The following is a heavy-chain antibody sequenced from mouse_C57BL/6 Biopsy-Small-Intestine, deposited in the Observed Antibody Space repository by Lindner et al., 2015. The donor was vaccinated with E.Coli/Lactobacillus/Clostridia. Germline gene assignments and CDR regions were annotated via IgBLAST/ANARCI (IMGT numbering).Heavy chain of an antibody. D-gene: IGHD4-1*01. J-gene: IGHJ4*01. V-gene: IGHV11-2*01. CDR1: GFTFSGFW. CDR2: INSDGSAI. CDR3: KGTNFLMDY. Sequence: EVQLQESGGGLVQPGGSRGLSCEGSGFTFSGFWMSWVRQTPGKTLEWIGDINSDGSAINYAPSIKDRFTIFRDNDKSTLYLQMSNVRSEDTATYFCKGTNFLMDYWGQGTSVTVSS.